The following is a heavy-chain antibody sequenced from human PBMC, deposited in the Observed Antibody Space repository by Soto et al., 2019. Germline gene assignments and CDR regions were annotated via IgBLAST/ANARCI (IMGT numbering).Heavy chain of an antibody. Sequence: GGSLRLSCAASGFTFSSYSMNWVRQAPGKGLEWVSSISSSSSYIYYADSVKGRFTISRDNAKNSLYLQMNSLRAEDTAVYYCARGQREYQLLYGRIAAPNYYSYGMDVWGQGTTVTVSS. CDR2: ISSSSSYI. CDR1: GFTFSSYS. V-gene: IGHV3-21*01. CDR3: ARGQREYQLLYGRIAAPNYYSYGMDV. D-gene: IGHD2-2*02. J-gene: IGHJ6*02.